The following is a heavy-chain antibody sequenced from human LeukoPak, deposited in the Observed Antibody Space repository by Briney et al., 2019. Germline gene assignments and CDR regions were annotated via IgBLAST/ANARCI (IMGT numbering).Heavy chain of an antibody. J-gene: IGHJ6*02. Sequence: PSETLSLTCTVSGGSISSYYWSWIRQPPGKGLEWIGYIYYSGSTNYNPSLKSRVTISVDTSKNQFSLKLSSVTAADTAVYYCARAGVYDILTGYYLNYYYYHGMDVWGQGTTVTVSS. CDR3: ARAGVYDILTGYYLNYYYYHGMDV. V-gene: IGHV4-59*01. CDR1: GGSISSYY. D-gene: IGHD3-9*01. CDR2: IYYSGST.